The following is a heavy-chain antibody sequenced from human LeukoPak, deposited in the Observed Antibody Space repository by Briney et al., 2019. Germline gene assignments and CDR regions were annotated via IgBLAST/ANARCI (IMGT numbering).Heavy chain of an antibody. CDR2: FYYSGST. V-gene: IGHV4-39*07. D-gene: IGHD5-18*01. Sequence: SETLSLTCTVSGGSISSNNYYWGWIRQPPGKGPEWIGSFYYSGSTYCNPSLKSRVTISVDKSKNQFSLKLSSVTAADTAVYYCARVQVDTAMAYYYGMDVWGQGTTVTVSS. J-gene: IGHJ6*02. CDR3: ARVQVDTAMAYYYGMDV. CDR1: GGSISSNNYY.